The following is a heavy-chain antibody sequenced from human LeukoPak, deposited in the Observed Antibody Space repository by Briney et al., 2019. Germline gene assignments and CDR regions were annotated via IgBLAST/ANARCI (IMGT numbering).Heavy chain of an antibody. CDR1: GFTFSSYS. Sequence: GGSLRLFCAASGFTFSSYSMNWVRQARGKGLEWVLFISSSSSYIYYADSVKGRYTSSRDNSKNTLYLKMNSLRAEDTAVYYCAKDIVVVPAAMTQFDYWGQGTLVTVSS. CDR2: ISSSSSYI. V-gene: IGHV3-21*04. CDR3: AKDIVVVPAAMTQFDY. D-gene: IGHD2-2*01. J-gene: IGHJ4*02.